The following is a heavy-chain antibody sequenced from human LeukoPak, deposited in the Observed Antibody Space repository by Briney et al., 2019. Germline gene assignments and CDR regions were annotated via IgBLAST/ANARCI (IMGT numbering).Heavy chain of an antibody. J-gene: IGHJ1*01. D-gene: IGHD5-24*01. CDR1: GFTFDDYA. CDR2: ISWNSGSI. CDR3: AKEAYPDGFQH. V-gene: IGHV3-9*01. Sequence: GRSLRLSCAASGFTFDDYAMPWVRQAPGKGLERVSGISWNSGSIGYADSVKGRFTISRDNAKNSLYLQMNSLRAEDTALYYCAKEAYPDGFQHWGQGTLVTVSS.